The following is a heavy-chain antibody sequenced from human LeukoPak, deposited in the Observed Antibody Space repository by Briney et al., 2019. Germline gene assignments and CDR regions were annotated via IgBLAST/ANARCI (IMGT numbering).Heavy chain of an antibody. CDR1: GFTFSAYG. J-gene: IGHJ4*02. Sequence: PGGSLRLSCAVSGFTFSAYGMHWVRQAPGKGREWVAVISYDGSYQAYADSVKGRFTVSRDSSKNTLYLQMNSLRPEDTGLYYCARERRRDGYNYKDYWGQGTQVSVSS. D-gene: IGHD5-24*01. CDR3: ARERRRDGYNYKDY. CDR2: ISYDGSYQ. V-gene: IGHV3-30*04.